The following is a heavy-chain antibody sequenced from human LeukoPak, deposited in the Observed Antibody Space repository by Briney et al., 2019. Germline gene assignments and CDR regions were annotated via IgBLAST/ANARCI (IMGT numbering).Heavy chain of an antibody. D-gene: IGHD5-24*01. CDR2: IYYGGST. CDR1: GGSISSYY. V-gene: IGHV4-59*01. CDR3: ARDSPPDGYYYYGMDV. Sequence: SETLSLTCTVSGGSISSYYWSWIRQPPGKGLEWIGYIYYGGSTNYNPSLKSRVTISVDTSKNQFSLKLSSVTAADTAVYYCARDSPPDGYYYYGMDVWGQGTTVTVSS. J-gene: IGHJ6*02.